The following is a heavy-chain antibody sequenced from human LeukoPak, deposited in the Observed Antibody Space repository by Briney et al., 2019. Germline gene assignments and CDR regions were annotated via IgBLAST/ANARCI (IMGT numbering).Heavy chain of an antibody. CDR2: IYHSGST. CDR3: ARAARGGAFDY. D-gene: IGHD3-10*01. J-gene: IGHJ4*02. V-gene: IGHV4-30-2*01. Sequence: PSETLSLTCTVSGGSISSYSWSWIRQPPGKGLEWIGYIYHSGSTYYNPSLKSRVTISVDRSKNQFSLKLSSVTAADTAVYYCARAARGGAFDYWGQGTLVTVSS. CDR1: GGSISSYS.